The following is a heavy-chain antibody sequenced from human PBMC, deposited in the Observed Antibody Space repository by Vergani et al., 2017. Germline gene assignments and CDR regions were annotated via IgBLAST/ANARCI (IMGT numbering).Heavy chain of an antibody. V-gene: IGHV4-38-2*01. CDR2: INHSGST. J-gene: IGHJ4*02. D-gene: IGHD3-3*01. CDR3: ARGVFGVVTKFDY. CDR1: GYSISSGYY. Sequence: QVQLQESGPGLVKPSETLSLTCAVSGYSISSGYYWSWIRQPPGKELEWIGEINHSGSTNYNPSLKSRVTISVDTSKNQFSLKLSSVTAADTAVYYCARGVFGVVTKFDYWGQGTLVTVSS.